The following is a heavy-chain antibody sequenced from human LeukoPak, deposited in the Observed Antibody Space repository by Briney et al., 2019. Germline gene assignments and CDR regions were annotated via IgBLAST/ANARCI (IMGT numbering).Heavy chain of an antibody. CDR2: ISYDGSNK. D-gene: IGHD1-26*01. Sequence: GGSLRLSCAASGFTFSSYAMHWVRQAPGKGLEWVAVISYDGSNKYYADSVKGRFTISRDNSKNTLYLQMNSLRAEDTAVYYCAKDLGPPDYWGQGTLVTVSS. CDR3: AKDLGPPDY. J-gene: IGHJ4*02. V-gene: IGHV3-30-3*01. CDR1: GFTFSSYA.